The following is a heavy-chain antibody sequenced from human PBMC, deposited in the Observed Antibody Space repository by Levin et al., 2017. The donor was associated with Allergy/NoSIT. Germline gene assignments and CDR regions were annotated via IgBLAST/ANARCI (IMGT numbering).Heavy chain of an antibody. CDR2: INPNSGGT. CDR1: GYTFTGYY. Sequence: PEASVKVSCKASGYTFTGYYMHWVRQAPGQGLEWMGWINPNSGGTNYAQKFQGRVTMTRDTSISTAYMELSRLRSDDTAVYYCARAERTIGYCTNGVCYTNDYWGQGTLVTVSS. CDR3: ARAERTIGYCTNGVCYTNDY. J-gene: IGHJ4*02. D-gene: IGHD2-8*01. V-gene: IGHV1-2*02.